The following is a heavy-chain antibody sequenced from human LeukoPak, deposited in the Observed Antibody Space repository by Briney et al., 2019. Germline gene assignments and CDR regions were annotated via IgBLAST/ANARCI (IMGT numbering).Heavy chain of an antibody. CDR3: ARSRFRDGYNSYYFDY. CDR1: GSVFTEYG. V-gene: IGHV5-51*01. J-gene: IGHJ4*02. D-gene: IGHD5-24*01. Sequence: GGPLQTSCQGSGSVFTEYGIGWVGPVPAKGLEWMGSIFRGDSDTTYSPSFQGQVTSSVDNSTTTAYLQWRSLKASDTAKYYCARSRFRDGYNSYYFDYWGQGTLVTVSS. CDR2: IFRGDSDT.